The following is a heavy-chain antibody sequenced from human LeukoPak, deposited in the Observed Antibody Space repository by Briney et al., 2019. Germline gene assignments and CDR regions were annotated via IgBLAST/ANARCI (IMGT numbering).Heavy chain of an antibody. Sequence: ASVKVSCKASGYTFTSYYMHWVRQAPGQGLEWMGIINPSGGSTSYAQRFQGRVTMTRDMSTSTVYMELSSLRSEDTAVYYCVSFSSVGVTARAFDIWGQGTMVTVSS. CDR1: GYTFTSYY. CDR3: VSFSSVGVTARAFDI. J-gene: IGHJ3*02. D-gene: IGHD1-26*01. CDR2: INPSGGST. V-gene: IGHV1-46*01.